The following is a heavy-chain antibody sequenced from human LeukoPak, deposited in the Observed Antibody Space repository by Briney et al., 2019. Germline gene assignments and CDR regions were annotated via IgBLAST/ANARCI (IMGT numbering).Heavy chain of an antibody. Sequence: PSETLSLTCTVSGGSISSGDYYWSWIRQPPGKGLEWIVYIYYSGSTYYNPSLKSRVTISVDTSKNQFSLKLSSVTAADTAVYYCARALLSRQQLVPKNWFDPWGQGTLVTVSS. CDR1: GGSISSGDYY. J-gene: IGHJ5*02. V-gene: IGHV4-30-4*08. CDR3: ARALLSRQQLVPKNWFDP. D-gene: IGHD6-13*01. CDR2: IYYSGST.